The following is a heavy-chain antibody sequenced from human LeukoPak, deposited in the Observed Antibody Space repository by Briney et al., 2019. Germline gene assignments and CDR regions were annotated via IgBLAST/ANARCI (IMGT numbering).Heavy chain of an antibody. CDR2: IWYDGSNK. CDR1: GFTFSSYA. V-gene: IGHV3-33*08. Sequence: GGSLRLSCAASGFTFSSYAMHWVRQAPGKGLEWVAVIWYDGSNKYYADSVKGRFTISRDNSKNTLYLQMNSLRAEDTAVYYCARGRGSSWYGGLFTFDYWGQGTLVTVSS. CDR3: ARGRGSSWYGGLFTFDY. J-gene: IGHJ4*02. D-gene: IGHD6-13*01.